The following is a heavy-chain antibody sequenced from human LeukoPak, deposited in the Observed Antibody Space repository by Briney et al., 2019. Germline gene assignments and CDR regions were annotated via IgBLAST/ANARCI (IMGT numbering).Heavy chain of an antibody. Sequence: SQTLSLTCTVSGGSIDSGGYYWNWIRQHPGKGLEWIGYIYYNGNTYYNPSLKSRVTISVDTSKNQFSLNLNSVTAADTAVYYCARAYGDYGWFDPWGQGTLVTVSS. J-gene: IGHJ5*02. CDR2: IYYNGNT. CDR1: GGSIDSGGYY. CDR3: ARAYGDYGWFDP. V-gene: IGHV4-31*03. D-gene: IGHD4-17*01.